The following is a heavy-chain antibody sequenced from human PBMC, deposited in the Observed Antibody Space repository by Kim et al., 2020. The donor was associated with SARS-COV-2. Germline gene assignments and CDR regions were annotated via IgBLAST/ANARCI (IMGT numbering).Heavy chain of an antibody. J-gene: IGHJ6*02. CDR1: GFTVSSNY. V-gene: IGHV3-66*01. CDR2: IYSGGST. D-gene: IGHD6-19*01. Sequence: GGSLRLSCAASGFTVSSNYMSWVRQAPGKGLEWVSVIYSGGSTYYADYVKGRFTISRDNSKNTLYLQLNSLRAGDTAVYYRARTPEVAGTRILSYYNYGMDIWSQDATVTVSS. CDR3: ARTPEVAGTRILSYYNYGMDI.